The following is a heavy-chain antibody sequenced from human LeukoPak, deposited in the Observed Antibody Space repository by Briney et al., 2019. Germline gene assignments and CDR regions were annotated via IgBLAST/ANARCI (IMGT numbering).Heavy chain of an antibody. J-gene: IGHJ6*02. Sequence: SETLSLTCAVYGGSFSGYYWSWIRQPPGKGLEWIGEINHSGSTNYNPSLKSRVTISVDTSKNQFSLKLSSVTAADTAVYYCARDGDYGPQWYYYYYYGMDVWGQGTTVTVSS. D-gene: IGHD4-17*01. CDR2: INHSGST. V-gene: IGHV4-34*01. CDR1: GGSFSGYY. CDR3: ARDGDYGPQWYYYYYYGMDV.